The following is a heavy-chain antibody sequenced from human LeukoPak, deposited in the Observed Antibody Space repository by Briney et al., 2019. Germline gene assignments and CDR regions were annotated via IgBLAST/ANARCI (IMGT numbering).Heavy chain of an antibody. CDR3: ATHTNGWKGYFDY. CDR2: IYYSGST. Sequence: SETLSLTCTVSGASVSSSTSYWSWIRQPPGKGLEWIGYIYYSGSTNYNPSLESRVTISMDTSKNHFSLRLRSVTAADTAVYYCATHTNGWKGYFDYWGQGTLVSVSS. D-gene: IGHD6-19*01. J-gene: IGHJ4*02. CDR1: GASVSSSTSY. V-gene: IGHV4-61*03.